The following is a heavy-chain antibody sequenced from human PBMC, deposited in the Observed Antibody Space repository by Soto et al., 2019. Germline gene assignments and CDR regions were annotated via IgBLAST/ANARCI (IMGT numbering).Heavy chain of an antibody. CDR3: ARRRSSSNFDY. CDR1: GGSISSSNYY. D-gene: IGHD6-13*01. CDR2: IYYSGST. V-gene: IGHV4-39*01. Sequence: QLQLQESGPGLVKPSETLSLTCTVSGGSISSSNYYWGWIRQPPGKGLEWIGNIYYSGSTYYNPSLKSRVTISVDTSKNPFSLKLSSVTAADTAVYYCARRRSSSNFDYWGQGTLVTVSS. J-gene: IGHJ4*02.